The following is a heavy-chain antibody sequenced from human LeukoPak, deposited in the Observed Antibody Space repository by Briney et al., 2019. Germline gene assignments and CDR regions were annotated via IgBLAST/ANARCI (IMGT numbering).Heavy chain of an antibody. V-gene: IGHV1-69*13. CDR2: IIPIFGTA. CDR3: ARVLSSSWPRLFRLYYFDY. D-gene: IGHD6-13*01. J-gene: IGHJ4*02. CDR1: GYSFTSHY. Sequence: GASVKVSCKASGYSFTSHYMHWVRQAPGQGLEWMGGIIPIFGTANYAQKFQGRVTITADESTSTAYMELSSLRSEDTAVYYCARVLSSSWPRLFRLYYFDYWGQGTLVTVSS.